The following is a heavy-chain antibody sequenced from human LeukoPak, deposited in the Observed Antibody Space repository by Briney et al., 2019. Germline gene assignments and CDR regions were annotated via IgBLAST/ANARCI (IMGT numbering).Heavy chain of an antibody. Sequence: SETLSLTCTVSGGSISSSSYYWGWIRQPPGKGLEWIGSIYYSGSTYYNPSLKSRVTISVDTSKNQFSLKLSSVTAADTAVYYCAGSGSYPYYFDYWGQGTLVTVSS. V-gene: IGHV4-39*07. J-gene: IGHJ4*02. D-gene: IGHD3-10*01. CDR3: AGSGSYPYYFDY. CDR1: GGSISSSSYY. CDR2: IYYSGST.